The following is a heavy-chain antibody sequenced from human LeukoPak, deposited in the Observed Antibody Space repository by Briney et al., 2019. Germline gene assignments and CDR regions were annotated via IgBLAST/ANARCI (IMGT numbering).Heavy chain of an antibody. CDR3: ARDSHYYGSGNYMDV. V-gene: IGHV7-4-1*02. Sequence: ASVKVSCKASGYTFNRYAMNWVRQAPGQGLEWMGWINPKTGNPTYAQGFTGRFVFSLDTSVTTAYLQISSLKDDDTAVYYCARDSHYYGSGNYMDVWGKGTTVTVSS. J-gene: IGHJ6*03. D-gene: IGHD3-10*01. CDR1: GYTFNRYA. CDR2: INPKTGNP.